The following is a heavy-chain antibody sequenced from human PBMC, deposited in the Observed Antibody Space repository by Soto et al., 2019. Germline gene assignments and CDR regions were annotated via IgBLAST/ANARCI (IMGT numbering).Heavy chain of an antibody. CDR2: IYYSGST. CDR3: AREKYSSSWEFDY. D-gene: IGHD6-13*01. J-gene: IGHJ4*02. CDR1: GGSISSSSYY. Sequence: SETLSLTCTVSGGSISSSSYYRGWIRQPPGKGLEWIGSIYYSGSTYYNPSLKSRVTISVDTSKNQFSLKLSSVTAADTAVYYCAREKYSSSWEFDYWGQGTLVTVSS. V-gene: IGHV4-39*02.